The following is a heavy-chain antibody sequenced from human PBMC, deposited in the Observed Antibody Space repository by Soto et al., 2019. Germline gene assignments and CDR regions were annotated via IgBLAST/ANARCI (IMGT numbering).Heavy chain of an antibody. V-gene: IGHV4-38-2*01. CDR2: IKHTGSF. Sequence: TLSITCAVSGYSISSGYYYSWIRQPPGKGLEWIAEIKHTGSFHYNPSLLSRVTMSVDTSKNQFSLNLSSVTAADTAVYYCARGDVGDLYFYYFGLDVWGQGTTVTVSS. CDR1: GYSISSGYY. CDR3: ARGDVGDLYFYYFGLDV. J-gene: IGHJ6*02. D-gene: IGHD3-10*01.